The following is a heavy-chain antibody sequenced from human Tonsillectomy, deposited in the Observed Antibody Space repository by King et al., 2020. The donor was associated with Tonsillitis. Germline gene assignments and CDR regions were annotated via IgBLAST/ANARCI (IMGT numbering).Heavy chain of an antibody. J-gene: IGHJ4*02. Sequence: QLQLQESGPGLVKPSETLSLTCTVSGDSISSSSFYCGWVRQPPGKGLEWIATISYTGSTYYNPSLKGRATMSVDTSKNQFSLNLSSMTAADTAVYYCARRFTMVRGVIIPSYYFDYWGQGTLVTVSS. CDR1: GDSISSSSFY. V-gene: IGHV4-39*01. CDR2: ISYTGST. CDR3: ARRFTMVRGVIIPSYYFDY. D-gene: IGHD3-10*01.